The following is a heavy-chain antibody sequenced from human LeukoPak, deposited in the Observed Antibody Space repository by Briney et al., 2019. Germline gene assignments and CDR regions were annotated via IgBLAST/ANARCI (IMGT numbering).Heavy chain of an antibody. J-gene: IGHJ4*02. Sequence: SETLSLTCTVSGGSISSGTYYWSWIRQPAGKGLEWIGRIYSSGSTRYNPSLKSRLTISLDTSKNQFSLELSSVTAADTAVYYCARALYYDFWSGPYYFDYWGQGTLVTVSS. CDR2: IYSSGST. D-gene: IGHD3-3*01. CDR1: GGSISSGTYY. CDR3: ARALYYDFWSGPYYFDY. V-gene: IGHV4-61*02.